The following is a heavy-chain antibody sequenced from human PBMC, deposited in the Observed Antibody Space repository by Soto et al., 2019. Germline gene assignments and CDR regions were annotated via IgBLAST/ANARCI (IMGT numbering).Heavy chain of an antibody. CDR2: IDPSDSYT. CDR1: GYSFTSYW. V-gene: IGHV5-10-1*01. CDR3: ARSHPRDSSSWYY. Sequence: PGESLKISCKGSGYSFTSYWISWVRQMPGKGLEWMGRIDPSDSYTNYSPSFQDHVTISADKSISTAYLQWSSLKASDTAMYYCARSHPRDSSSWYYWGQGTLVTVSS. J-gene: IGHJ4*02. D-gene: IGHD6-13*01.